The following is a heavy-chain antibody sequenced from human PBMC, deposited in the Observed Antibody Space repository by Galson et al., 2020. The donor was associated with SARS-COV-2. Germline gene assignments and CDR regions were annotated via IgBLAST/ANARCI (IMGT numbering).Heavy chain of an antibody. D-gene: IGHD3-22*01. J-gene: IGHJ4*02. CDR3: ARGYYDSSGSLSVDS. V-gene: IGHV4-59*01. CDR2: TYNSGST. Sequence: ETSETLSLTCTVPGGSISSYSWSWIRQPPGKGLEWIGYTYNSGSTNDNPSLKSRVTISVDTSKNQFSLKLRSVTAADTAVYYCARGYYDSSGSLSVDSWGQGTLVTVSS. CDR1: GGSISSYS.